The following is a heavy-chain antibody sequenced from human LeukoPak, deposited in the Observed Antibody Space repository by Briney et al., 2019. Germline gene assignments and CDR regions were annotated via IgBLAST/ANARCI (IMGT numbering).Heavy chain of an antibody. CDR3: ARVKELLWFGELPYYYYYMDV. D-gene: IGHD3-10*01. CDR2: IYTSGST. Sequence: SETLSLTCTVSGGSISSGSYYWSWIRQPAGKGLEWIGRIYTSGSTNYNPSLKSRVTISVDTSKNQFSLKLSSVTAADTAVYYCARVKELLWFGELPYYYYYMDVWGKGTTVTISS. CDR1: GGSISSGSYY. J-gene: IGHJ6*03. V-gene: IGHV4-61*02.